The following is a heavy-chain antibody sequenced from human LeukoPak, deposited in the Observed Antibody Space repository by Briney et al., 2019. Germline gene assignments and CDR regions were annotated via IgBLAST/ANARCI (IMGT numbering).Heavy chain of an antibody. Sequence: GMSLRLSCAASGFTFSRYAMHWVRQAPGKGLEWVAVIWYDGSNQYYVDSVKGRFTISRDNSKKMLYLQMNSLRAEDTAVYYCARDWYYDSSGYLPYWGQGTLVIVSS. CDR2: IWYDGSNQ. CDR1: GFTFSRYA. D-gene: IGHD3-22*01. J-gene: IGHJ4*02. V-gene: IGHV3-33*01. CDR3: ARDWYYDSSGYLPY.